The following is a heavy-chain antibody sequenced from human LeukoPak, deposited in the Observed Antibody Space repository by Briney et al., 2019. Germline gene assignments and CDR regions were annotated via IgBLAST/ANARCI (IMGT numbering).Heavy chain of an antibody. Sequence: ASVKVSCKXSGYTLTELSMHWVRQAPGKGLEWMGSFDPEDGETIYAQKFQGRVTMTEDTSTDTAYMELSSLRSEDTAVYYCAKADYYGSGSYPRDWGQGTLVTVSS. CDR1: GYTLTELS. CDR2: FDPEDGET. D-gene: IGHD3-10*01. CDR3: AKADYYGSGSYPRD. J-gene: IGHJ4*02. V-gene: IGHV1-24*01.